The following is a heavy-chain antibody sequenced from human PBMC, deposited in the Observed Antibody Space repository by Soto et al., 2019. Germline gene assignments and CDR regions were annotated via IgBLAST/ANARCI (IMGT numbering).Heavy chain of an antibody. J-gene: IGHJ3*02. D-gene: IGHD6-13*01. Sequence: EVQLEESGGGLVQPGGSLRLSCAASGFTLSMYWMTWVRQAPGRGLEWVANIKQDGSKKSYLDSVRGRFTISRDNVRNSLDLQMDSLRAEDTALYYCARDVSPGSSSLYLDAFDIWGQGTMVIVSS. V-gene: IGHV3-7*05. CDR3: ARDVSPGSSSLYLDAFDI. CDR2: IKQDGSKK. CDR1: GFTLSMYW.